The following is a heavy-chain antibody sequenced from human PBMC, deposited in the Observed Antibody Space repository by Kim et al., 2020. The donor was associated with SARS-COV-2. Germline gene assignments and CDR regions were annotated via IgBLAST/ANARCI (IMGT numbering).Heavy chain of an antibody. J-gene: IGHJ6*02. CDR3: ARDRTAAADYYYYGMDV. D-gene: IGHD6-13*01. V-gene: IGHV1-2*02. Sequence: YAQKFQGRVTMTRDTSISTAYMELSRLRSDDTAVYYCARDRTAAADYYYYGMDVWGQGTTVTVSS.